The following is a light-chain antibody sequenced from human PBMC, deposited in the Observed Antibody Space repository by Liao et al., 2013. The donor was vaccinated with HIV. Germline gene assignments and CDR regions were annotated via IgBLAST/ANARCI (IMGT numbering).Light chain of an antibody. J-gene: IGLJ2*01. CDR1: NIGDKG. CDR3: QVWDNNHDHLGVV. CDR2: YDT. V-gene: IGLV3-21*01. Sequence: SYVLTQPPSVSVAPGKTARITCGGDNIGDKGVHWYQQKPGQAPTLVIYYDTKRPAGIPERISGSNPGLTATLTISRVEAGDEADYYCQVWDNNHDHLGVVFGGGTKLTVL.